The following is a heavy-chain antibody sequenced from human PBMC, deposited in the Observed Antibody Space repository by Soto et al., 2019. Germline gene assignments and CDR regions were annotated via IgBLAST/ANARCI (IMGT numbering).Heavy chain of an antibody. V-gene: IGHV1-2*02. J-gene: IGHJ6*02. Sequence: ASVKVSCKASGYTFTGYYMHWVRQAPGQGLEWMGWINPNSGGTNYAQKFQGRVTMTRDTSISTAYMELSRLRSDDTAVYYCAREASPSRNHYYYYYGMDVWGQGTTVTVSS. CDR2: INPNSGGT. CDR3: AREASPSRNHYYYYYGMDV. CDR1: GYTFTGYY.